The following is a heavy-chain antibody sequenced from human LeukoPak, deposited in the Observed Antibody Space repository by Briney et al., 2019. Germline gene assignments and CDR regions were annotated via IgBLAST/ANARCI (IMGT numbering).Heavy chain of an antibody. CDR3: ARVRYDYYYGMDV. Sequence: GGSLRLSCAASGFTFSTYSMNWVRQAPGKGLEWVSSMSSSSSYIYYADSVKGRFTISRDNAKNSLYLQMNSLRAEDTAVYYCARVRYDYYYGMDVWGKGTTVTVSS. V-gene: IGHV3-21*01. J-gene: IGHJ6*04. CDR2: MSSSSSYI. CDR1: GFTFSTYS.